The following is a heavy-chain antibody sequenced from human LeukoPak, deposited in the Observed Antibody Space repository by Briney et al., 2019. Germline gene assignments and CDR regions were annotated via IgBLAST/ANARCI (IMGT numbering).Heavy chain of an antibody. CDR3: ARDNGDFWSGYYPEFRWFDP. D-gene: IGHD3-3*01. Sequence: ASVKVSCKASGYSFTDYDFSWVRQAPGQGLEWLGWVSIYNDNTKYARELQDRVTMTTDTSTSTAYMELRSLRSDDTAVYYCARDNGDFWSGYYPEFRWFDPWGQGTLVTVSS. CDR1: GYSFTDYD. V-gene: IGHV1-18*01. CDR2: VSIYNDNT. J-gene: IGHJ5*02.